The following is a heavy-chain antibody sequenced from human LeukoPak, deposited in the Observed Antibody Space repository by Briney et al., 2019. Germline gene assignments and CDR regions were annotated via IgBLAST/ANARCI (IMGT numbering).Heavy chain of an antibody. CDR1: GFTFSDYY. J-gene: IGHJ5*02. CDR3: ASGPDGSGSYYPNWFDP. V-gene: IGHV3-11*01. CDR2: ISSSGSTI. D-gene: IGHD3-10*01. Sequence: PGGSLRLSCAASGFTFSDYYMSWIRQAPGKGLEWVSYISSSGSTIYYADSVKGRFTISRDNTKNSLYLQMNSLRAEDTAVYYCASGPDGSGSYYPNWFDPWGQGTLVTVSS.